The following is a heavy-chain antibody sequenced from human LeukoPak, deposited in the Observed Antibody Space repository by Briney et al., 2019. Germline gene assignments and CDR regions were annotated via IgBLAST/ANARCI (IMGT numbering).Heavy chain of an antibody. CDR2: INHSGST. CDR3: ARGALSFGSYSYGMDV. J-gene: IGHJ6*02. D-gene: IGHD3-3*01. CDR1: GGSFSLYY. Sequence: PSETLSLTCAVYGGSFSLYYWSWIRQPPGKGLEWIGEINHSGSTNYNPSRKSRVTITVDTSNNQFALKPISVTCAYSGVEYCARGALSFGSYSYGMDVWGQGSTVTASS. V-gene: IGHV4-34*01.